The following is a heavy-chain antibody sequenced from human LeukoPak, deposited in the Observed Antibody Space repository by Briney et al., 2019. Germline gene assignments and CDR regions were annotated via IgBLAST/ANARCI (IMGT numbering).Heavy chain of an antibody. CDR3: ARDGETYYYDSSGFFDY. D-gene: IGHD3-22*01. CDR2: ISYDGSNK. CDR1: GFTFSSYA. V-gene: IGHV3-30-3*01. Sequence: PGRSLRLSCAASGFTFSSYAMHWVRQAPGKGLEWVAVISYDGSNKYYADSVKGRFTISRDNSKNTLYLQMNSLRAEDTAVYYCARDGETYYYDSSGFFDYRGQGTLVTVSS. J-gene: IGHJ4*02.